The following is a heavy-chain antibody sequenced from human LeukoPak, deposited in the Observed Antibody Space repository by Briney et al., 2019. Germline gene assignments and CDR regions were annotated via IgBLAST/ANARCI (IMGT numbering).Heavy chain of an antibody. CDR2: IRYDGSNK. V-gene: IGHV3-30*02. CDR3: AKDRIWFGELYPLDY. D-gene: IGHD3-10*01. J-gene: IGHJ4*02. Sequence: GGSLRLSCAASGFTFSSYGMHWVRQAPGKGLEWVAFIRYDGSNKYYADSVKGRFTISRDNSKNTLYLQMNSLRAEDTAVYYCAKDRIWFGELYPLDYWGQGTLVTVSS. CDR1: GFTFSSYG.